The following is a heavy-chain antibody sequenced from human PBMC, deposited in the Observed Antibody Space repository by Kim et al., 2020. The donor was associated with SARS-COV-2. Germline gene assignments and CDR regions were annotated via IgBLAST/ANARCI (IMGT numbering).Heavy chain of an antibody. V-gene: IGHV3-30*18. D-gene: IGHD5-12*01. CDR2: ISYDGSNK. CDR3: AKGYSGYDSGGSYYYYYG. Sequence: GGSLRLSCAASGFTFSSYGMHWVRQAPGKGLEWVAVISYDGSNKYYADSVKGRFTISRDNSKNTLYLQMNSLRAEDTAVYYCAKGYSGYDSGGSYYYYYG. J-gene: IGHJ6*01. CDR1: GFTFSSYG.